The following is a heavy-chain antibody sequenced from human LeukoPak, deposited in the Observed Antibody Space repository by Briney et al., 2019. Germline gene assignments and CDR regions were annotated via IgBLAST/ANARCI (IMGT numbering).Heavy chain of an antibody. CDR1: GYTFTSYD. D-gene: IGHD4-11*01. J-gene: IGHJ5*02. CDR2: MNPNSGNT. V-gene: IGHV1-8*03. Sequence: GASVKVSCQASGYTFTSYDINWVRQATGQGLEWMGWMNPNSGNTGYAQKFQDRVTITRNTSISTAYMELSSLTSEDTAVYYCARGRATVTTHWFDPWGQGTLVTVSS. CDR3: ARGRATVTTHWFDP.